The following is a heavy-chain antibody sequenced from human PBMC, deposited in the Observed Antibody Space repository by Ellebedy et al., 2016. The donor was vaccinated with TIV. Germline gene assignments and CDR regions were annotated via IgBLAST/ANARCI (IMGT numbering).Heavy chain of an antibody. J-gene: IGHJ6*02. Sequence: SETLSLXXTVPGGSINSNYWSWIRQPPGKGLEWIGYIYNSGRTNYNPSLKSRVTISADTSKNQFSLKLSSVTAADTAVYYCAREDSNYSDRYYYYGLDVWGQGTTVTVSS. CDR3: AREDSNYSDRYYYYGLDV. V-gene: IGHV4-59*01. CDR2: IYNSGRT. CDR1: GGSINSNY. D-gene: IGHD4-11*01.